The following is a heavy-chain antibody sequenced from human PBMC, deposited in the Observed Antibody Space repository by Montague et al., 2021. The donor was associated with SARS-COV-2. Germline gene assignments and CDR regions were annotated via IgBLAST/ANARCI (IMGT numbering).Heavy chain of an antibody. CDR1: GGSISSGGYY. CDR3: ARDTGITGAFDI. J-gene: IGHJ3*02. D-gene: IGHD1-14*01. V-gene: IGHV4-31*03. CDR2: IYYSGST. Sequence: TLSLTCTVSGGSISSGGYYWSWIRQHPGKGLEWIGYIYYSGSTYYNPSLKSRVTISVDTSKNQFNLKLSSVTAADTAVYYCARDTGITGAFDIWGQGTMVTVSS.